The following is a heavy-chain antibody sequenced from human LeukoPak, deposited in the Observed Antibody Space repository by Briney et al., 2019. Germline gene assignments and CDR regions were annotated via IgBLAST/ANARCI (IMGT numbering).Heavy chain of an antibody. V-gene: IGHV3-23*01. CDR3: ARTYYYGSGSWNYFDY. Sequence: GGSLRLSCAASGFTFSSYAMSWVRQAPGKGLEWVSAIGGSGGSTYYADSVKGRFTISRDNSKNTLYLQMNSLRAEDTAVYYCARTYYYGSGSWNYFDYWGQGTLVTVSS. CDR2: IGGSGGST. J-gene: IGHJ4*02. D-gene: IGHD3-10*01. CDR1: GFTFSSYA.